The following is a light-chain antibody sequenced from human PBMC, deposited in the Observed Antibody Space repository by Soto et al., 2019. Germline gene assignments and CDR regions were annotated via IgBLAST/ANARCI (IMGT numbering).Light chain of an antibody. CDR2: DVS. Sequence: SVLTHPASVSGSPGQWITISCTGTSSDVGGYNYVSWYQQHPGKAPKLMIYDVSNRPSGVSNRFSGSKSGNTASLTISGLQAEDEADYYCSSYTSSSTPRYVFGTGTKVTVL. V-gene: IGLV2-14*01. CDR3: SSYTSSSTPRYV. J-gene: IGLJ1*01. CDR1: SSDVGGYNY.